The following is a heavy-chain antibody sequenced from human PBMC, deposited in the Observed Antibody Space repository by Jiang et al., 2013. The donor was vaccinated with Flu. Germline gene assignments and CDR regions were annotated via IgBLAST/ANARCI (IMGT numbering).Heavy chain of an antibody. Sequence: GAEVKKPGESLKISCKGSGYSFATYWIGWVRQMPGKGLEWMGIIYPGDSDTRYSPSFQGQVTISADKSISTAYLQWSSLKASDTAIYYCARHAKVGATQSYLDYWGQGTPVTVSS. J-gene: IGHJ4*02. D-gene: IGHD1-26*01. CDR1: GYSFATYW. V-gene: IGHV5-51*01. CDR3: ARHAKVGATQSYLDY. CDR2: IYPGDSDT.